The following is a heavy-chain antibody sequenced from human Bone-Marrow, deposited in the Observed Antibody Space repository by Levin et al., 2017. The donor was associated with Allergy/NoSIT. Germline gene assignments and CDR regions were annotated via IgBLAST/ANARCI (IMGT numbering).Heavy chain of an antibody. Sequence: GESLKISCAASGFNFSTYNMNWVRQAPGKGLEWVSSITRSSDYMYYADSVKGRFTISRDNAKNSLFLQMNSLGVDDTAVEYCAKDRTYGILWNYGMDVWGQGTTVTVSS. J-gene: IGHJ6*02. CDR3: AKDRTYGILWNYGMDV. V-gene: IGHV3-21*01. CDR2: ITRSSDYM. CDR1: GFNFSTYN. D-gene: IGHD4-17*01.